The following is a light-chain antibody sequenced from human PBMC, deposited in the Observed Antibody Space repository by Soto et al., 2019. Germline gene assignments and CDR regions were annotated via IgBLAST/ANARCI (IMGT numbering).Light chain of an antibody. V-gene: IGKV3-20*01. J-gene: IGKJ5*01. Sequence: EIVLTQSPGILSLSQVERASLSFGASQSISSSFLAWYQQKPGQAPRLLIYGASSRATGIPDRFSGTGSETDFTLTISRLEPEDFAVYYCQQYDNSPITFGQGTRLEIK. CDR2: GAS. CDR1: QSISSSF. CDR3: QQYDNSPIT.